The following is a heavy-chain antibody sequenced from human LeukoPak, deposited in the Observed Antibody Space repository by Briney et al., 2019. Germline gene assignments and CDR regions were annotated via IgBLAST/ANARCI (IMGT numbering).Heavy chain of an antibody. CDR3: ARDLGGYYYDSHR. CDR1: GFTFSNYN. V-gene: IGHV3-21*01. D-gene: IGHD3-22*01. J-gene: IGHJ4*02. CDR2: ISSSSSYI. Sequence: GGSLRLSCAASGFTFSNYNMNWVRQTPGKGLEWVSSISSSSSYIYYADSVKGRFTISRDNAKNSLYLQMNSLRAEDTAVYYCARDLGGYYYDSHRWGQGTLVTVSS.